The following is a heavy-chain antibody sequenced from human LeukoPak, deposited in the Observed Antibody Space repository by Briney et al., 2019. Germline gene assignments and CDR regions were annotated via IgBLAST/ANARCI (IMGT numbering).Heavy chain of an antibody. Sequence: PPGGSVRLSCTASGFTFSGHWIHCVRQPPGMGLVWVSRINERGTDSMYAESVKGRFTISRDNAKNTVYLQMNSLRAEDTAVYYCVRDETLWTLDWWGQGTLVSVSS. CDR1: GFTFSGHW. J-gene: IGHJ4*02. D-gene: IGHD1-1*01. CDR3: VRDETLWTLDW. V-gene: IGHV3-74*03. CDR2: INERGTDS.